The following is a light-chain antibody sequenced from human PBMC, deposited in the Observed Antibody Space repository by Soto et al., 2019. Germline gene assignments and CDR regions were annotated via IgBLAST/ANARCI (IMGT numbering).Light chain of an antibody. CDR2: EVT. CDR3: SSYTSSITPV. Sequence: QSALTQPASVYGSPGQSITISCTGTSSDVGGYNYVSWYQQHPGKAPKLMIYEVTNRPSGVSNRFSGSKSGNTASLTISGLQAEDEADYYCSSYTSSITPVFGGGTKVTVL. J-gene: IGLJ3*02. CDR1: SSDVGGYNY. V-gene: IGLV2-14*01.